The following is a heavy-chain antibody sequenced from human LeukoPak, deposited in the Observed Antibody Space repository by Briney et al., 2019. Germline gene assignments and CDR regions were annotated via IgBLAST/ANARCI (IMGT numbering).Heavy chain of an antibody. CDR1: GGFISNYY. D-gene: IGHD6-19*01. V-gene: IGHV4-59*08. Sequence: SETLSLTCTVSGGFISNYYWSWIRQPPGKGLEWIGYIFYSGSTNYNPSLKSRVTISVDTSKNQFSLKLSSVTAADTAVYYCARHPSAVAGKTFDYWGQGTLVTVSS. J-gene: IGHJ4*02. CDR3: ARHPSAVAGKTFDY. CDR2: IFYSGST.